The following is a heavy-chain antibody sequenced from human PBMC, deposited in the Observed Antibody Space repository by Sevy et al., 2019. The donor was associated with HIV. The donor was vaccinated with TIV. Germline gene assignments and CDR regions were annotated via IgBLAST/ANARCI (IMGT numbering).Heavy chain of an antibody. J-gene: IGHJ6*02. V-gene: IGHV3-30-3*01. D-gene: IGHD2-15*01. CDR1: GFTLSSYA. CDR2: ISYDGSYK. Sequence: GGSLRLSCAASGFTLSSYAMHWVRQAPGKGLEWVAVISYDGSYKYYADSVKGRFTISRDNSKNTLYLQMNSLRAEDTAVYYCARGYCSGGSCYRRYYYYGMDVWGQGTTVTVSS. CDR3: ARGYCSGGSCYRRYYYYGMDV.